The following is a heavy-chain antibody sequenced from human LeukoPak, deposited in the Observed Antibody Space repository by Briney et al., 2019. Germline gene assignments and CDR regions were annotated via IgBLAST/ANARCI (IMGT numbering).Heavy chain of an antibody. V-gene: IGHV3-23*01. J-gene: IGHJ3*02. D-gene: IGHD2-15*01. CDR3: ARVSGGSWAFDI. CDR1: GFTFSSYA. CDR2: ISGSGGST. Sequence: GGSLRLSCAASGFTFSSYAMSWVRQAPGKGLEWVSAISGSGGSTYYADSVKGRFTISRDNSKNTLYLQMNSLGAEDTAVYYCARVSGGSWAFDIWGQGTMVTVSS.